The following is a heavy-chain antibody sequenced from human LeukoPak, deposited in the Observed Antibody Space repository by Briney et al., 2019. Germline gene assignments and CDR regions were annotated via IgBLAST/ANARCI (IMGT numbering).Heavy chain of an antibody. CDR2: IRYDGSNK. CDR3: AKEGGSSWYFDY. CDR1: GFTLSSYG. Sequence: GGSLRLSCAASGFTLSSYGMHWVRQAPGKGLEWVAFIRYDGSNKYYADSVKGRFTISRDNSKNTLYLQMNSLRAEDTAVYYCAKEGGSSWYFDYWGQGTLVTVSS. D-gene: IGHD6-13*01. V-gene: IGHV3-30*02. J-gene: IGHJ4*02.